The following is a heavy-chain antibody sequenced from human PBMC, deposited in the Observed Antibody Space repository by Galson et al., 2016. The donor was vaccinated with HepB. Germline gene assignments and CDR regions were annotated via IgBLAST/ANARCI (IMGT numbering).Heavy chain of an antibody. Sequence: SLRLSCAASGFTFSQYWMGWVRQAPGKGLEWVANIRQDESEKYYVDSVTGRFTISRDNAKNSLYLQMSSLRVEDTAVYYCARDSGRGYFEFWGQGTLATVSS. D-gene: IGHD3-10*01. CDR1: GFTFSQYW. V-gene: IGHV3-7*01. J-gene: IGHJ4*02. CDR2: IRQDESEK. CDR3: ARDSGRGYFEF.